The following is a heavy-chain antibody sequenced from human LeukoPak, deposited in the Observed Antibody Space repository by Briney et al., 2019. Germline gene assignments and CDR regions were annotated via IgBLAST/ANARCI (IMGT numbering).Heavy chain of an antibody. V-gene: IGHV1-2*06. Sequence: ASVKVSCKASGCTFTGYYMHWVRQAPGQGLEWMGRINPNSGGTNYAQKFQGRVTMTRDTSISTAYMELRKLRCDDTAVYYCARDTYYYDRSGFADWGQGTLVTVSS. D-gene: IGHD3-22*01. CDR3: ARDTYYYDRSGFAD. J-gene: IGHJ4*02. CDR1: GCTFTGYY. CDR2: INPNSGGT.